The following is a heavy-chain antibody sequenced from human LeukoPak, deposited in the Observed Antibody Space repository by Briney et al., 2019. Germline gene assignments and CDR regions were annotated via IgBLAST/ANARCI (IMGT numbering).Heavy chain of an antibody. CDR2: IKQDGSET. Sequence: GGSLRLSCAASGFTFTTFWMSWVRQAPGKGLEWVANIKQDGSETYYVDSVKGRFTISRDNAKNSLYLQMNSLRAEDTAVYYCARGFYGDLAYYFDYWGQGTLVTVSS. D-gene: IGHD4-17*01. V-gene: IGHV3-7*03. CDR1: GFTFTTFW. CDR3: ARGFYGDLAYYFDY. J-gene: IGHJ4*02.